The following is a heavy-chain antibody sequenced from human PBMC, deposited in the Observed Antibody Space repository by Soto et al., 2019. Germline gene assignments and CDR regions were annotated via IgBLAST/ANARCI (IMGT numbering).Heavy chain of an antibody. D-gene: IGHD3-22*01. CDR1: GYTFTGYY. CDR2: INPNSGGT. V-gene: IGHV1-2*02. J-gene: IGHJ3*02. CDR3: ARADDYYDSRGAFDI. Sequence: GASVKVSCKASGYTFTGYYMHWVRQAPGQGLEWMGWINPNSGGTNYAQKFQGRVTMTRDTSISTAYMELSRLRSDDTAVYYCARADDYYDSRGAFDIWSQGTMVTVS.